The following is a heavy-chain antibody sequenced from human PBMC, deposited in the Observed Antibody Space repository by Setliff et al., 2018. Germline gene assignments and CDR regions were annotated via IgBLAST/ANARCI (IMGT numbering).Heavy chain of an antibody. D-gene: IGHD3-9*01. Sequence: SETLSLTCTVSGGSISTNSYYWGWIRQPPGKGLEWIGSMYFSGSTYYNPSLKSRVTMSIDKSKNQFSLKLTSVTAADTAVYYCARVTGQQTADVWGKGTTVTVSS. CDR1: GGSISTNSYY. J-gene: IGHJ6*04. CDR2: MYFSGST. CDR3: ARVTGQQTADV. V-gene: IGHV4-39*07.